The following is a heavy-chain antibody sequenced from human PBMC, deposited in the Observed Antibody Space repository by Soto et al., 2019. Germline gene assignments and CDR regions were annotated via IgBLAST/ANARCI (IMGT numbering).Heavy chain of an antibody. Sequence: SLKVSCKASGGTFSSYAISWVRQAPGQGLEWMGGIIPIFGTANYAQKFQGRVTITADKSTSTAYMELSSLRSEDTAVYYCARLSTYDSSGYFSERYLDLWGRETLVTVPS. CDR1: GGTFSSYA. D-gene: IGHD3-22*01. CDR2: IIPIFGTA. J-gene: IGHJ2*01. V-gene: IGHV1-69*06. CDR3: ARLSTYDSSGYFSERYLDL.